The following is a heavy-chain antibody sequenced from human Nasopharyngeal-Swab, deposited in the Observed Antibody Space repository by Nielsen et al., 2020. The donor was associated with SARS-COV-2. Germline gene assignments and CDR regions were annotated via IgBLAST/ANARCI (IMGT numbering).Heavy chain of an antibody. J-gene: IGHJ2*01. V-gene: IGHV4-34*01. D-gene: IGHD3-22*01. CDR3: ARVPSGSSGYYYRTPTLHWYFDL. Sequence: SETLSLTCAVYGGSFSGYYWSWIRQPPGKGLEWIGAINHSGSTNYNPSLKSRVTISVAKSKNQFSLKLSSVTAADTAMYYCARVPSGSSGYYYRTPTLHWYFDLWGRGTLVTVSS. CDR1: GGSFSGYY. CDR2: INHSGST.